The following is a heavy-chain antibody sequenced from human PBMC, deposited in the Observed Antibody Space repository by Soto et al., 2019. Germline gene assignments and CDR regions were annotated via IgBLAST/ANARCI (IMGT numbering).Heavy chain of an antibody. CDR1: GFTFSRYG. D-gene: IGHD5-12*01. Sequence: QVQLVESGGGVVQPGRSLRLSCATSGFTFSRYGIHWVRQAPGKGLEWVAVTSHDGTNKYYTDSVKGRFIISRYNSKNTLYLEMNSLRAEDTAVYYCAKETVATIRPTRIYYYYGLDVWGQGTTVSVSS. CDR3: AKETVATIRPTRIYYYYGLDV. J-gene: IGHJ6*02. V-gene: IGHV3-30*18. CDR2: TSHDGTNK.